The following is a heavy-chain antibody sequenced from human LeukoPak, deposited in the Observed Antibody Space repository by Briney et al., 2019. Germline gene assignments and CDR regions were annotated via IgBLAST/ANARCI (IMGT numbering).Heavy chain of an antibody. J-gene: IGHJ6*02. CDR3: GRDGYCSGGSCHGRDGMDV. D-gene: IGHD2-15*01. CDR1: GGSISSYY. V-gene: IGHV4-4*07. CDR2: IYTSGST. Sequence: SETLSLTCTVSGGSISSYYWSWIRQPAGKGLEWIGRIYTSGSTNYNPSLKSRVTMSVDTSKNQFSLKLSSVTAADTAVYYCGRDGYCSGGSCHGRDGMDVWGQGTTVTVSS.